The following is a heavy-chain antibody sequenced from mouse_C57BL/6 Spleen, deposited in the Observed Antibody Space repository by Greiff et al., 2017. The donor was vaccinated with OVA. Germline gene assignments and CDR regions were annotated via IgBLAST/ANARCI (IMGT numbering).Heavy chain of an antibody. CDR1: GYTFTSYW. D-gene: IGHD2-3*01. CDR3: ARDYDDCYFYY. Sequence: VQLQQSGAELVMPGASVKLSCKASGYTFTSYWMHWVKQRPGQGLEWIGEIDPSDSYTNYNQKFKGKSTLTVDKSSSTAYMQLSSLTSEDSAVCCCARDYDDCYFYYWGQGTTLTVSS. CDR2: IDPSDSYT. J-gene: IGHJ2*01. V-gene: IGHV1-69*01.